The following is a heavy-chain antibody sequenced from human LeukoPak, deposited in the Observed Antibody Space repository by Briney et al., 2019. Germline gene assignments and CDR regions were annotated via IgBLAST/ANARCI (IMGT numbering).Heavy chain of an antibody. D-gene: IGHD3-22*01. CDR2: IYYSGHT. V-gene: IGHV4-59*01. CDR1: GGYISSYY. Sequence: PSETLSLTCTVSGGYISSYYWSWIRQPPGKGLEWIGYIYYSGHTNYNPSLKSRVTISVDTSKNQFSLKLSSVTAADTAVYYCAGLDTYYYDSTPTYAFDIWGQGTMVTVSS. J-gene: IGHJ3*02. CDR3: AGLDTYYYDSTPTYAFDI.